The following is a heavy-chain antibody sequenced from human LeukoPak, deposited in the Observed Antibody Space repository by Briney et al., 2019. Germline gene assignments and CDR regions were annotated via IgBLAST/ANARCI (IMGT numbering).Heavy chain of an antibody. Sequence: PGGSLRFSCAASGFSFSGYLMQCVRQAPGKGLEWVSLIYSGGTTNYADSVKGRFTISRDNSKNTLYLQMNSLRAEDTAVYYCARGPLPGSNGYTNLDYWGQGTLVTVSS. D-gene: IGHD3-22*01. CDR2: IYSGGTT. J-gene: IGHJ4*02. V-gene: IGHV3-53*01. CDR3: ARGPLPGSNGYTNLDY. CDR1: GFSFSGYL.